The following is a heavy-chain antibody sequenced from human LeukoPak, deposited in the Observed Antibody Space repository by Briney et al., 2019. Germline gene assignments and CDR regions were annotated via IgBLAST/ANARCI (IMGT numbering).Heavy chain of an antibody. CDR1: GYTFTGYY. CDR2: INPNSGGT. Sequence: ASVKVSCTASGYTFTGYYMHWVRQAPGQGLEWMRWINPNSGGTNYTQKFQGRVTMTRDTSISTAYMELSRLRSDDTAVYYCAREGVRTIFGVVIPIHPTQFDPWGQGTLVTVSS. V-gene: IGHV1-2*02. D-gene: IGHD3-3*01. CDR3: AREGVRTIFGVVIPIHPTQFDP. J-gene: IGHJ5*02.